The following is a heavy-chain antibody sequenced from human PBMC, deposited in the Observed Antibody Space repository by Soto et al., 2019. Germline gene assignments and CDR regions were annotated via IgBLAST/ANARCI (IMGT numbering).Heavy chain of an antibody. CDR1: GFTFNNAW. Sequence: EVQLVESGGGLVKPGGSLSLSCAASGFTFNNAWLSWVRQAPGRGLEWVGRIKSNTDGGTTDYAAPVKGRFTISRDDSQNTLYLQMNSLKTEDTAVYYCTTLYCTNGVCYTSISDFWGQGTLGTVSS. D-gene: IGHD2-8*01. CDR3: TTLYCTNGVCYTSISDF. CDR2: IKSNTDGGTT. V-gene: IGHV3-15*01. J-gene: IGHJ4*02.